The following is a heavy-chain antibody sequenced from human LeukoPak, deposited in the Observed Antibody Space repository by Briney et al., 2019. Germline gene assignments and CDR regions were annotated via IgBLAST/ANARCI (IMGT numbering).Heavy chain of an antibody. D-gene: IGHD3-22*01. CDR2: IYYTGST. Sequence: PSETLSLTCTVSGGSIRSYYWSWIRQPPGKGLEWIGYIYYTGSTKYNSSLKSRVTISVDTSKNQFSLKLSSMTAADTAVYYCARVAPSQWLLLPNYFDYWGQETLVTVSS. J-gene: IGHJ4*02. CDR1: GGSIRSYY. CDR3: ARVAPSQWLLLPNYFDY. V-gene: IGHV4-59*01.